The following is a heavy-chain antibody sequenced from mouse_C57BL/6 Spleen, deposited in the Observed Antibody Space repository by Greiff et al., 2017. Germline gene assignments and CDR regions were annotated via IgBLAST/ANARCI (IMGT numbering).Heavy chain of an antibody. Sequence: VQLQQSGAELVRPGASVKLSCTASGFNIKDDYMHWVKQRPEQGLEWIGWIDPENGDTEYASKFQGKATITADTSSNTAYLQLSSLTSEDTAVYYYTTWGLRRGFAYWGQGTLVTVSA. CDR2: IDPENGDT. V-gene: IGHV14-4*01. CDR3: TTWGLRRGFAY. CDR1: GFNIKDDY. D-gene: IGHD2-4*01. J-gene: IGHJ3*01.